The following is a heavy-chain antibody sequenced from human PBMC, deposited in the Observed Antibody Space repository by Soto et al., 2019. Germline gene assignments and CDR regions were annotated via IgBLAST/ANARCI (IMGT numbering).Heavy chain of an antibody. D-gene: IGHD6-19*01. CDR3: ARSSSAWFADS. CDR2: IIPITETP. V-gene: IGHV1-69*12. J-gene: IGHJ5*02. Sequence: QVQLVQSGPEMKRPGSSVKVSCKSSGDTFSTDAISWVRQAPGEGLEWMGGIIPITETPNYLQRFQGRVTITADESTSTSYMELTSLRSEDTGMYCCARSSSAWFADSWGQGTLVTVSS. CDR1: GDTFSTDA.